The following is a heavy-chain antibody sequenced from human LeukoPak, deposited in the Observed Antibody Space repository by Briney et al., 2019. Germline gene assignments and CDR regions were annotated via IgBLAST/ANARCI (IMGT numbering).Heavy chain of an antibody. J-gene: IGHJ3*02. V-gene: IGHV1-69*13. Sequence: SVKVSCKASGGTFSSYAISWVRQAPGQGLEWMGGIIPIFGTANYAQKFQGRVTITADESTSTAYMELSSLRSEDTAVYYCARDWDWNLAPAFSSSAFDIWGQGTIVTVSS. D-gene: IGHD1-1*01. CDR1: GGTFSSYA. CDR3: ARDWDWNLAPAFSSSAFDI. CDR2: IIPIFGTA.